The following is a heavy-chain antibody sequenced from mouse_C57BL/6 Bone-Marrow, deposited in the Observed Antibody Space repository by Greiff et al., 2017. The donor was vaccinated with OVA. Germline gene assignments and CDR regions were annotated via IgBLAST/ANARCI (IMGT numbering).Heavy chain of an antibody. V-gene: IGHV1-81*01. J-gene: IGHJ3*01. CDR2: IYPRSGNT. Sequence: VKLVESGAELARPGASVKLSCKASGYTFTSYGISWVKQRTGQGLEWIGEIYPRSGNTYYNEKFKGKATLTADKSSSTAYMELRSLTSEDSAVYFGARCGSSYLFAYWGQGTLVTVSA. CDR3: ARCGSSYLFAY. CDR1: GYTFTSYG. D-gene: IGHD1-1*01.